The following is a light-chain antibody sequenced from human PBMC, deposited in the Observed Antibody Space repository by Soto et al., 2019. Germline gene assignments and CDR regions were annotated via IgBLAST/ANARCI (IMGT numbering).Light chain of an antibody. V-gene: IGLV1-40*01. CDR2: GNS. CDR1: SSNIGAGYY. J-gene: IGLJ1*01. Sequence: QSVLTQPPSVSGAPGQRITISCTGSSSNIGAGYYVHWYQQLPGTAPKLLIYGNSNRPSGVPDRFSGSKSGTAASLAITGPQAEDEDDDYCQSYDSSLSGAYVFGTGTKLTVL. CDR3: QSYDSSLSGAYV.